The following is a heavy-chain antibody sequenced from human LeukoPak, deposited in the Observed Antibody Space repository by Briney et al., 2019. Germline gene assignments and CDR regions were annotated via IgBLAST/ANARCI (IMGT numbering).Heavy chain of an antibody. CDR2: INHSGST. J-gene: IGHJ6*02. CDR3: ARVPFGDTAIFNYYFGMDV. CDR1: GGSFSGYY. D-gene: IGHD5-18*01. Sequence: SETLSLTCAVYGGSFSGYYWSWIRQPPGKGLEWIGEINHSGSTNYNPSLKSRVTISIDTSKHQFSLRLSSVTAADTAVYYCARVPFGDTAIFNYYFGMDVWGQGTTVTVSS. V-gene: IGHV4-34*01.